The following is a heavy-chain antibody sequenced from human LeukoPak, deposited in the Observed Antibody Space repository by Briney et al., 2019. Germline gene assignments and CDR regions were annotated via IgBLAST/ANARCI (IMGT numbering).Heavy chain of an antibody. D-gene: IGHD6-6*01. CDR1: GGSFSGYY. V-gene: IGHV4-34*01. CDR3: ARGRAAPHVNFDY. J-gene: IGHJ4*02. CDR2: INHSGST. Sequence: NTSETLSLTCAVYGGSFSGYYWSWIRPPPGKGLEWIGEINHSGSTNYNPSLKSRVTISVDTSKNQFSLKLSSVTAADTAVYYCARGRAAPHVNFDYWGQGTLVTVSS.